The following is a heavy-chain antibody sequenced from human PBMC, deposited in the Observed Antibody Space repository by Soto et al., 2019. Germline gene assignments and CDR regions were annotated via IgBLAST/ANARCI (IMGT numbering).Heavy chain of an antibody. Sequence: GGSLRLSCAASGFTFSAFWMSWVRQAPGKGLEWVANVKPDGSDKYYVDSVKGRFTISRDNAKDSLYLQMNSLRAEDTAVYYCARDTRHCSSTSCYPQYYFDYWGQGTLVTVSS. CDR1: GFTFSAFW. CDR2: VKPDGSDK. D-gene: IGHD2-2*01. V-gene: IGHV3-7*01. J-gene: IGHJ4*02. CDR3: ARDTRHCSSTSCYPQYYFDY.